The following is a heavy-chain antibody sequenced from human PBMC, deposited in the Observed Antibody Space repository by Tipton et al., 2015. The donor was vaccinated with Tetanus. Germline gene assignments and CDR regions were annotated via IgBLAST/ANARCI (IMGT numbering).Heavy chain of an antibody. J-gene: IGHJ4*02. V-gene: IGHV1-18*01. D-gene: IGHD3-10*01. CDR3: ARDYFGSGSNYYFDY. CDR2: ISGYNGNT. Sequence: QLVQSGPEVKKPGSSVKVSCKASGGTFTNYALTWVRQAPGQGPEWMGWISGYNGNTNYAPKFQGRVTMTTDTTTNTAYMELRSLRSDDTAVYYCARDYFGSGSNYYFDYWGQGSQVSVSS. CDR1: GGTFTNYA.